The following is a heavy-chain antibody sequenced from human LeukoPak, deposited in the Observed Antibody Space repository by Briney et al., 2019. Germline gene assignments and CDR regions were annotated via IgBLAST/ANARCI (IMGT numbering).Heavy chain of an antibody. Sequence: SETLSLTCAVYGESFGGFYWNWIRQSPGKGLEWLGEVNYSGGTDYNPALESRIAISADAPKRQFSLKLTSVTAADTAVYYCAIRLTTSRSATATTWFDPWGQGTLVSVSS. CDR3: AIRLTTSRSATATTWFDP. CDR2: VNYSGGT. J-gene: IGHJ5*01. V-gene: IGHV4-34*01. CDR1: GESFGGFY. D-gene: IGHD1-1*01.